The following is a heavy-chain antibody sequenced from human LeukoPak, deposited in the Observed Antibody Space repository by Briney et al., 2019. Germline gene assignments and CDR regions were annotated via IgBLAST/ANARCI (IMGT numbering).Heavy chain of an antibody. J-gene: IGHJ4*02. D-gene: IGHD3-3*01. CDR1: GFTFTNYA. CDR3: SNWREGAQIYSDS. Sequence: GGSLRLSCAASGFTFTNYAMSWVRQAPGKGLEWVSAISASGGSSYYADSVKGRFTISRDNAKNTLYLQLNSLRAEDTAVYYCSNWREGAQIYSDSWGQGTLVTVSP. CDR2: ISASGGSS. V-gene: IGHV3-23*01.